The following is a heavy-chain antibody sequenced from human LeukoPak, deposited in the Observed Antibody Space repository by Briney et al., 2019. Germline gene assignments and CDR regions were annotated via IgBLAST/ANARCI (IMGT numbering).Heavy chain of an antibody. CDR1: GGSVSSGSYY. CDR3: ARSYGDYVHINWFDP. J-gene: IGHJ5*02. D-gene: IGHD4-17*01. CDR2: IYYSGST. Sequence: SETLSLTCTVSGGSVSSGSYYWSWIRQPPGKGLEWIGYIYYSGSTNYNPSLKSRVTISVDTSKNQFSLKLSSVTAADTAVYYCARSYGDYVHINWFDPWGQGTLVTVSS. V-gene: IGHV4-61*01.